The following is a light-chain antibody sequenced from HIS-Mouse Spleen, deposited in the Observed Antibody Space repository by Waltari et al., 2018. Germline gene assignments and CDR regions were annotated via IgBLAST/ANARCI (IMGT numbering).Light chain of an antibody. Sequence: SYELTQPPSVSLSPGQTARITCSGDALPKKYAYWYQQKSGQAPVLVIYEDSKRPSGIPERFSGSRSGTMATLTISGAQVEDEADYYCYSTDSSGNHRVFGGGTKLTVL. J-gene: IGLJ2*01. V-gene: IGLV3-10*01. CDR2: EDS. CDR1: ALPKKY. CDR3: YSTDSSGNHRV.